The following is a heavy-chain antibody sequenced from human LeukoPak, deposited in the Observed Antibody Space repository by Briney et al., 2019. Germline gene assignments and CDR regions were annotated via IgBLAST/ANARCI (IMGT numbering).Heavy chain of an antibody. CDR3: TKDSVAMVTTSDY. D-gene: IGHD5-18*01. J-gene: IGHJ4*02. CDR1: GLTFSSYS. CDR2: ISSSSSYI. Sequence: GGSLRLSCAASGLTFSSYSMNWVRQAPGKGLEWVSSISSSSSYIYYADSVKGRFTISRDNAKNSLYLQMNSLRPEDTALYYCTKDSVAMVTTSDYWGQGTLVTVSS. V-gene: IGHV3-21*04.